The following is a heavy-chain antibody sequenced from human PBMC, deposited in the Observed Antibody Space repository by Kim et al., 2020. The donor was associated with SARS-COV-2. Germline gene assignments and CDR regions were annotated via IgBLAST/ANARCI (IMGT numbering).Heavy chain of an antibody. Sequence: SVKVSCKASGGTFSSYAISWVRQAPGQGLEWMGRIIPILGIANYAQKFQGRVTITADKSTSTAYMELSSLRSEDTAVYYCARSANYYGSGGPYFDYWGQ. J-gene: IGHJ4*02. V-gene: IGHV1-69*04. CDR2: IIPILGIA. CDR3: ARSANYYGSGGPYFDY. D-gene: IGHD3-10*01. CDR1: GGTFSSYA.